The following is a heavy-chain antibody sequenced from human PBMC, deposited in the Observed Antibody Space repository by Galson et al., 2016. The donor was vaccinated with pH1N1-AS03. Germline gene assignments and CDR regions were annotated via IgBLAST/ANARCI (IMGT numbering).Heavy chain of an antibody. J-gene: IGHJ4*02. CDR1: GYTFSAYA. Sequence: SVKVSCKASGYTFSAYAMHWVRQAPGQGLEWMGWINTGNGDTKYSQKFQDRITISSDAGATTAYMELSSLRSEDTAVFYCARDWNGRWQHFLDHWRQGTLVTVSS. CDR3: ARDWNGRWQHFLDH. D-gene: IGHD5-24*01. CDR2: INTGNGDT. V-gene: IGHV1-3*04.